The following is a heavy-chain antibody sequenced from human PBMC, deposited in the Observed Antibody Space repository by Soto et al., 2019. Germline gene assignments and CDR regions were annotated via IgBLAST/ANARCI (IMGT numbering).Heavy chain of an antibody. CDR1: GYAFTRYD. Sequence: ASVKVSCKASGYAFTRYDINWVRQATGQGLEWMGWMNPNSGNTGYARKFQGRVTMTRDSSISTAYMEVSSLRFEDTAVYYCARAVNADAFDIWGQGTMVTVSS. CDR3: ARAVNADAFDI. CDR2: MNPNSGNT. D-gene: IGHD3-10*01. V-gene: IGHV1-8*01. J-gene: IGHJ3*02.